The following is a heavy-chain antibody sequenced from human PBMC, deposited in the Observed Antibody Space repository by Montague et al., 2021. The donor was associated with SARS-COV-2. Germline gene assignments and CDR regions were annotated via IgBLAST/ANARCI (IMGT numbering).Heavy chain of an antibody. CDR2: IYYSGST. CDR3: AGHGKTRIAIIVEVIGYFDY. Sequence: SETLSLTCTVSGGSISSSSYYWGLIRQPPGKGLEWIGSIYYSGSTYYNPSLKSRVTISVDTSKNQFSLKLSSVTAADTAVYYCAGHGKTRIAIIVEVIGYFDYWGQGTLVTVSS. D-gene: IGHD3-22*01. CDR1: GGSISSSSYY. V-gene: IGHV4-39*01. J-gene: IGHJ4*02.